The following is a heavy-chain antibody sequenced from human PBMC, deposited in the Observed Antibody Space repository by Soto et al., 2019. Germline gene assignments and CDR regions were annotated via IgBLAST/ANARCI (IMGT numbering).Heavy chain of an antibody. CDR2: IIPIFGTA. CDR3: AGRTYYYDSPLGYFDY. D-gene: IGHD3-22*01. Sequence: SVKVSCKASGGTFSSYAISWVRQAPGQGLEWMGGIIPIFGTANYAQKFQGRVTITADESTSTAYMELSSLRSEDTAVYYCAGRTYYYDSPLGYFDYWGQGTLVTVSS. CDR1: GGTFSSYA. V-gene: IGHV1-69*13. J-gene: IGHJ4*02.